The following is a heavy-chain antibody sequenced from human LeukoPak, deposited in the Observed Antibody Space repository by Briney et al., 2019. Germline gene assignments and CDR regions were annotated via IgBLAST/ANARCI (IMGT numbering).Heavy chain of an antibody. D-gene: IGHD3-10*01. Sequence: SETLSLTCDVYGGSFSGYYWSWICQPPGKGLEWIGYISYSGSTNYNPSLKSRVTISADTSKNQVSLTLSSVTAADTAVYYCARHPELYFFDYWGQGTLVTVSS. CDR3: ARHPELYFFDY. CDR1: GGSFSGYY. V-gene: IGHV4-59*08. J-gene: IGHJ4*02. CDR2: ISYSGST.